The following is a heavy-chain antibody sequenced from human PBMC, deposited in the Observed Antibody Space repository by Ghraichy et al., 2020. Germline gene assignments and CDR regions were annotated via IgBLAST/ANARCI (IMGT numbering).Heavy chain of an antibody. D-gene: IGHD3-3*01. V-gene: IGHV1-18*01. Sequence: ASVKVSCKASGYTFTSYGISWVRQAPGQGLEWMGWISAYNGNTNYAQKLQGRVTMTTDTSTSTAYMELRSLRSDDTAVYYCATSLGSYYDFWSGYYYYMDVWGKGTTVTVSS. CDR2: ISAYNGNT. CDR1: GYTFTSYG. CDR3: ATSLGSYYDFWSGYYYYMDV. J-gene: IGHJ6*03.